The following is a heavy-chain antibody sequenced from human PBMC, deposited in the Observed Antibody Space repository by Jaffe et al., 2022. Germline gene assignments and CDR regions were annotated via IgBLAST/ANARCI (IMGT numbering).Heavy chain of an antibody. D-gene: IGHD2-21*01. CDR2: ISGSGAST. CDR1: GFTFSTYA. Sequence: EVQLLESGGDLVQPGGSLRLSCAASGFTFSTYAMSWVRQAPGKGLEWVSIISGSGASTVYADSVKGRFTISRDSSKNTVYLQMSNLRAEDTAVYYCAKGHGEYCDTYCRSRVLDYWGQGTLVTVSS. V-gene: IGHV3-23*01. CDR3: AKGHGEYCDTYCRSRVLDY. J-gene: IGHJ4*02.